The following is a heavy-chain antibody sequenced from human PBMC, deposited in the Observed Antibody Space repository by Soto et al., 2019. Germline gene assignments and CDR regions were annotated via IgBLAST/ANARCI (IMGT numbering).Heavy chain of an antibody. V-gene: IGHV1-69*02. Sequence: ASVKVSCKASGGTFSSYTISWVRQAPGQGLEWMGRIIPILGIANYAQKFQGRVTITADKSTSTAYMELSSLRSEDTAVYYCARGDCSGGSCYGGHYYYYYMDVWGKGTTVTVSS. D-gene: IGHD2-15*01. J-gene: IGHJ6*03. CDR3: ARGDCSGGSCYGGHYYYYYMDV. CDR1: GGTFSSYT. CDR2: IIPILGIA.